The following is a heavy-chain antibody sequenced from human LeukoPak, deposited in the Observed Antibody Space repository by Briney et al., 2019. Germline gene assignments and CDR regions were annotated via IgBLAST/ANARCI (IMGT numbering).Heavy chain of an antibody. D-gene: IGHD1-1*01. CDR3: PRNRGGGNARSRGGGLYNFDC. V-gene: IGHV3-49*03. J-gene: IGHJ4*02. CDR2: IRSREYGGAR. Sequence: GGALRLSCTASGFTFCDFAMSWFPPAPEKGPGWVAYIRSREYGGAREYAASVKGRFTISRDDSNSLPYLQLTDLKTQDTAVPYCPRNRGGGNARSRGGGLYNFDCWGQGTLVTVSS. CDR1: GFTFCDFA.